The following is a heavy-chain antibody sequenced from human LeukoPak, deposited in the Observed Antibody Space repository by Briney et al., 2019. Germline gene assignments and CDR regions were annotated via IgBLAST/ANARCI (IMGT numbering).Heavy chain of an antibody. J-gene: IGHJ4*02. CDR1: GGSISSGSYY. D-gene: IGHD2-21*01. Sequence: SETLSLTCTVSGGSISSGSYYWSWIRQPAGKGLEWIGRIYTSGSTNYNPSPKSRVTISVDTSKNQFSLKLSSVTAADTAVYYCARDRRNCGGDCSYFDYWGQGTLVTVSS. V-gene: IGHV4-61*02. CDR2: IYTSGST. CDR3: ARDRRNCGGDCSYFDY.